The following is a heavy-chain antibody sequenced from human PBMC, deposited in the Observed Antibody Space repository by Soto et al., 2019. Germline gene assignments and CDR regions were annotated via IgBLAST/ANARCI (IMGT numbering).Heavy chain of an antibody. J-gene: IGHJ3*02. Sequence: SETLSLTCTVSGFSISSGGYYWGWIRQPPGKGLEWIGSIYYSGSTYYNPSLKSRVTISVDTSKNQFSLKLSSVTAADTAVYYCARPSPRYCSGGSCLEFPDAFDIWGQGTMVTVSS. V-gene: IGHV4-39*01. CDR1: GFSISSGGYY. D-gene: IGHD2-15*01. CDR3: ARPSPRYCSGGSCLEFPDAFDI. CDR2: IYYSGST.